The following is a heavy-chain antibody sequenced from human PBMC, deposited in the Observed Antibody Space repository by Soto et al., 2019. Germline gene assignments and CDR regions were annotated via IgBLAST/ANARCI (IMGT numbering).Heavy chain of an antibody. D-gene: IGHD2-15*01. V-gene: IGHV4-30-4*01. J-gene: IGHJ5*02. Sequence: SETLSLTCTISGGAISSGDCYWSWIRQPPGKGLEWIGNIYYSGSAFCTPSLSSRVSMSIDTSRNQFSLKRSSVTAADTAIYYCARRPTDGNEYQNWFGPWGQGTLVPVS. CDR2: IYYSGSA. CDR3: ARRPTDGNEYQNWFGP. CDR1: GGAISSGDCY.